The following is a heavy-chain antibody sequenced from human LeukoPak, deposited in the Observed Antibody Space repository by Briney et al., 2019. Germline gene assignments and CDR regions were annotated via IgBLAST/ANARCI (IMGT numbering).Heavy chain of an antibody. D-gene: IGHD6-6*01. CDR1: GSTFSSYA. J-gene: IGHJ4*02. V-gene: IGHV3-30-3*01. Sequence: GGSLRLSCAASGSTFSSYAMHWVRQAPGKGLEWVAVISYDGSNKYYADSVKGRFTISRDNSENTLYLQMNSLRAEDTAVYYCAKARSSSSKNDFDYWGQGTLVIVSS. CDR3: AKARSSSSKNDFDY. CDR2: ISYDGSNK.